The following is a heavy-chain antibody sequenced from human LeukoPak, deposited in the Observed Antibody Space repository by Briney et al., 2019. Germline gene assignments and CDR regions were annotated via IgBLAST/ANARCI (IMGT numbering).Heavy chain of an antibody. CDR1: GFTFATSW. CDR2: IKTKTDGGTT. V-gene: IGHV3-15*01. J-gene: IGHJ3*01. Sequence: PGGSLRLSCAVSGFTFATSWMSWVRQAPGKGLEWVGRIKTKTDGGTTDYAAPVKGRFTISRDDSKNTVYLQMNSLKIEDTAVYYCGTGSAFDFWGRGTMATVSS. D-gene: IGHD1-14*01. CDR3: GTGSAFDF.